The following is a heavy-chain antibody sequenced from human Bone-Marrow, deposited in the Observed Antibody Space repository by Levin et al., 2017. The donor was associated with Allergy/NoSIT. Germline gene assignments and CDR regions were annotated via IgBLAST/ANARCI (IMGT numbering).Heavy chain of an antibody. Sequence: SQTLSLTCTVSGGSLSSTSYFWGWIRQPPGKGLEWIGSLYETGSTYYNPSITSRVTISVDTSKNQFSLNLSSVTAADTAVYYCARGVVSWFDPWGQGTLVTVSS. CDR2: LYETGST. CDR1: GGSLSSTSYF. D-gene: IGHD2-2*01. CDR3: ARGVVSWFDP. V-gene: IGHV4-39*01. J-gene: IGHJ5*02.